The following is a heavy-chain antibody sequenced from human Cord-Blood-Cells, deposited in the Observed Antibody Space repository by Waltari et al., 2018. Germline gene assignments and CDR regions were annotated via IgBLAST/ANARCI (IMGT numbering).Heavy chain of an antibody. CDR3: ATDRERYSYGYPYYFGY. Sequence: HVPLVPSRAEVKTPGASVMVYCKVPGYPLPESSMHWVLPAPGQGLEWMGGFDPEDGETIYAQKFQGRVTMTEDTSTDTAYMELSSLRCEDTAVDYCATDRERYSYGYPYYFGYWGQGTLVTVSS. V-gene: IGHV1-24*01. CDR1: GYPLPESS. J-gene: IGHJ4*02. D-gene: IGHD5-18*01. CDR2: FDPEDGET.